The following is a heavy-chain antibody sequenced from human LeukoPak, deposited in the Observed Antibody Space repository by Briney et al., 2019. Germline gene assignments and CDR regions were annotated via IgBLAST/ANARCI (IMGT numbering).Heavy chain of an antibody. V-gene: IGHV4-4*07. J-gene: IGHJ4*02. CDR2: IYTSGTA. CDR3: AREKYYTSSSIDY. Sequence: SETLSLTSTVSGDSINSDYWSWLRQPAGKGLEWIGRIYTSGTANYNPSLKSRVTMSIDTSKKQFSLNMYSVTAADTAVYYCAREKYYTSSSIDYWGQGTLVTVSS. CDR1: GDSINSDY. D-gene: IGHD3-10*01.